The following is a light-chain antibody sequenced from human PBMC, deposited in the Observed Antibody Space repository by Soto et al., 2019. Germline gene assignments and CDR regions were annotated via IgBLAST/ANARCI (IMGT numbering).Light chain of an antibody. CDR2: GAS. Sequence: EIVMTQSPAALSVSPGERATLSCRARQSVSSSLAWYQQRPGQAPRLLIYGASTRATGIPARFSGSGSGTEFTLTISSLQSGDVGVYYCQQYYDWPRTFGQGTKVEI. J-gene: IGKJ1*01. V-gene: IGKV3-15*01. CDR3: QQYYDWPRT. CDR1: QSVSSS.